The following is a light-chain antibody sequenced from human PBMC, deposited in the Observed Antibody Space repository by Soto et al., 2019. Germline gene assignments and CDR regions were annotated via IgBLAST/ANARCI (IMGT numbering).Light chain of an antibody. V-gene: IGLV2-14*03. Sequence: QSVLTQPASVSGSPGQSITISCTGTSSDVGGYNYVSWYQQHPGKAPKLLIYEVTYRPSGVSNRFSGFKSGNTASLTISGLQAEDEADYFCGSYTSSNTLVFGTGTKVTVL. CDR3: GSYTSSNTLV. CDR2: EVT. CDR1: SSDVGGYNY. J-gene: IGLJ1*01.